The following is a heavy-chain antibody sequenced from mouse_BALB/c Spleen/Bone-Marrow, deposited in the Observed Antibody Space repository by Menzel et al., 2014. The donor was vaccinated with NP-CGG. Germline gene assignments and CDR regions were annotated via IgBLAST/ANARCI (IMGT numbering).Heavy chain of an antibody. V-gene: IGHV1-12*01. CDR1: GYTFTSYN. CDR3: ARGNSGLDY. Sequence: SGAELVRSGASVKMSCKASGYTFTSYNMHWVKQTPGQGLEWIGYIYPGNGSVNYNQKFKGKATLTADTSSSTAYMQISSLTSEDSAVYFCARGNSGLDYWGQGTTLTVSS. CDR2: IYPGNGSV. J-gene: IGHJ2*01. D-gene: IGHD3-1*01.